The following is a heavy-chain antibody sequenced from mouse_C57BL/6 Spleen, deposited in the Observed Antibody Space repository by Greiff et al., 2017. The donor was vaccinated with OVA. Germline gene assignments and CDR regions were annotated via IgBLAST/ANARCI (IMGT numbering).Heavy chain of an antibody. CDR3: ARHNGDYAMDY. J-gene: IGHJ4*01. V-gene: IGHV5-12*01. CDR1: GFTFSDYY. CDR2: ISNGGGST. Sequence: EVMLVESGGGLVQPGGSLKLSCAASGFTFSDYYMYWVRQTPEKRLEWVAYISNGGGSTYYPDTVKGRFTISRDNAKNTLYLQMSRLKSEDTAIYYCARHNGDYAMDYWGQGTSVTVSS.